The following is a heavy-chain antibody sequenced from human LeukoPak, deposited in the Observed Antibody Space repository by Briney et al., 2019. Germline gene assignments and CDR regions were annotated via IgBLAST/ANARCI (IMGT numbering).Heavy chain of an antibody. Sequence: GGSLRLSCAASGFTFSNAWMSWVHQAPGRGLEWVGRIKRKGDDGTIDYAAPVKGRLSISRDDSKNTLYLQMNSLKSEDTAVYYCTAGTGRSDFDYWGQGTLVTVSS. D-gene: IGHD3/OR15-3a*01. CDR1: GFTFSNAW. CDR2: IKRKGDDGTI. CDR3: TAGTGRSDFDY. J-gene: IGHJ4*02. V-gene: IGHV3-15*01.